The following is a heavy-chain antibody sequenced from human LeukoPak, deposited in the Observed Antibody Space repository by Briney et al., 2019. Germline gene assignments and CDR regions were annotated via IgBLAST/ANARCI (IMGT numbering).Heavy chain of an antibody. V-gene: IGHV7-4-1*02. CDR2: INTNTGNP. CDR3: ASEPFGGSYVLGNWFDP. D-gene: IGHD1-26*01. CDR1: RYTFTSYA. Sequence: ASVKVSCKASRYTFTSYAMNWVRQAPGQGLEWMGWINTNTGNPTYAQGFTGRFVFSLDTSVSTAYLQISSLKAEDTAVYYCASEPFGGSYVLGNWFDPWGQGTLVTVSS. J-gene: IGHJ5*02.